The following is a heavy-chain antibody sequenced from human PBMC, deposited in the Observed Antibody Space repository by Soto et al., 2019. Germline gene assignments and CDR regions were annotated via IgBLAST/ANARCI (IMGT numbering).Heavy chain of an antibody. CDR3: ARYAYDYYSGLDV. D-gene: IGHD2-2*01. Sequence: SETLSLTCTVSGYSVGSGYYWGWIRQPPGKGLEWIGNIYHAGSTYYNPSLKSRVSISIDASKNQFSLSLTSVTAADTAVYYCARYAYDYYSGLDVWGQGTTVTVSS. CDR2: IYHAGST. V-gene: IGHV4-38-2*02. J-gene: IGHJ6*02. CDR1: GYSVGSGYY.